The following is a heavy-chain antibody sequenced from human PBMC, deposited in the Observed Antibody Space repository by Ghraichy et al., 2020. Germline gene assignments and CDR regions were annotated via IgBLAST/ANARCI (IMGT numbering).Heavy chain of an antibody. CDR2: MYYTGSV. CDR3: ARGGLKVGYSGNHFDY. Sequence: SETLSLTCTVSGGSISNTNYYWGWVRQPPGKGLEWIGSMYYTGSVYYNPSLKSRVTISVDTSKNQFSLKLTSVTAADTAIYYCARGGLKVGYSGNHFDYWGQGTLVTVSS. V-gene: IGHV4-39*01. CDR1: GGSISNTNYY. J-gene: IGHJ4*02. D-gene: IGHD1-26*01.